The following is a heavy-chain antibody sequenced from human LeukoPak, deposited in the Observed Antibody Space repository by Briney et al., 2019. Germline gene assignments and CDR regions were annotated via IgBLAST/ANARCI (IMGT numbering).Heavy chain of an antibody. CDR2: INPSGGST. Sequence: ASVKVSCKASGYTFTSYYMHWVRQAPGQGLECMGIINPSGGSTSYAQKFQGRVTMTRDTSTSTVYMELSSLRSEDTAVYYRARASTFDAFDIWGQGTMVTVSS. CDR1: GYTFTSYY. D-gene: IGHD5/OR15-5a*01. CDR3: ARASTFDAFDI. V-gene: IGHV1-46*01. J-gene: IGHJ3*02.